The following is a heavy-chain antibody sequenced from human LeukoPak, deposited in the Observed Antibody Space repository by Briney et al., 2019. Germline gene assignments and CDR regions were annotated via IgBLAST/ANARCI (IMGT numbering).Heavy chain of an antibody. CDR2: INPNSGGT. CDR1: GYTFTGYY. J-gene: IGHJ1*01. V-gene: IGHV1-2*02. CDR3: ARGITYYYDSSGHRYFQH. D-gene: IGHD3-22*01. Sequence: GASVKVSCKASGYTFTGYYMHWVRQAPGQGLEWMGWINPNSGGTNYAQKFQGRVTMTRDTSISTAYMELSRLRSDDTAVYYCARGITYYYDSSGHRYFQHWGQGTLVTVSS.